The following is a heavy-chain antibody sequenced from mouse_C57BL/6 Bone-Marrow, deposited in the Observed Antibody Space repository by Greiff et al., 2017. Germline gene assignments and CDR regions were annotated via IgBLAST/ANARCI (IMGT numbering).Heavy chain of an antibody. CDR1: GYTFTSYG. D-gene: IGHD1-1*01. CDR2: IYPRSGNT. V-gene: IGHV1-81*01. CDR3: ARLLRSAMDY. J-gene: IGHJ4*01. Sequence: QVQLQQSGAELARPGASVKLSCKASGYTFTSYGISWVKQRTGQGLEWIGEIYPRSGNTYYNEKFKGKATLTADKSSSTAYMELRSLTSEDAAVYFCARLLRSAMDYWGQGTSVTVAS.